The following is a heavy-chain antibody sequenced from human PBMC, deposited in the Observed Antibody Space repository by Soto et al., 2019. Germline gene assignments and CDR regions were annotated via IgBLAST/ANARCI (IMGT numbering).Heavy chain of an antibody. CDR1: GFTVSSNY. J-gene: IGHJ3*02. CDR3: ARDRAPDAFDI. V-gene: IGHV3-66*01. CDR2: IYSGGST. Sequence: GGSLRLSCAASGFTVSSNYMSWVRQAPGKGLEWVSVIYSGGSTYYADSVKGRFTISRDNSKNTLYLQMNSLRAEDTAVYYCARDRAPDAFDIWGQGTMVTVSS.